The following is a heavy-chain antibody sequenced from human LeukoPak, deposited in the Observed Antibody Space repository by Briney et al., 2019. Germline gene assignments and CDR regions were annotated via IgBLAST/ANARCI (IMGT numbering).Heavy chain of an antibody. CDR1: GGTFSSYA. CDR3: ARNRDSSSWYWAFDI. V-gene: IGHV1-69*05. J-gene: IGHJ3*02. CDR2: IIPIFGTA. Sequence: SVKVSCKASGGTFSSYAISWVRQAPGQGLGWMGGIIPIFGTANYAQKFQGRVTITTDESTSTAYMELSSLRSEDTAVYYCARNRDSSSWYWAFDIWGQGTMVTVSS. D-gene: IGHD6-13*01.